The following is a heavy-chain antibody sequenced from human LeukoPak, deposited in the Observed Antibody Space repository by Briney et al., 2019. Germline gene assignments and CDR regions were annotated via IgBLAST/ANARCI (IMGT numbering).Heavy chain of an antibody. V-gene: IGHV1-69*13. CDR2: IIPIFGTA. J-gene: IGHJ5*02. CDR1: GGTFSSYA. CDR3: AREVVVVGFDP. D-gene: IGHD2-15*01. Sequence: SVKVSRKASGGTFSSYAISWVRQAPGQGLEWMGGIIPIFGTANYAQKFQGRVTITADESTSTAYMELSSLRSEDTAAYYCAREVVVVGFDPWGQGTLVTVSS.